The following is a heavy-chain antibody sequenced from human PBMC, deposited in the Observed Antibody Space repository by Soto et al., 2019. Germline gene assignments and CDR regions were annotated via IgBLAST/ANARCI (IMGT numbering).Heavy chain of an antibody. Sequence: GASVKVSCKVSGYTLTELSMHWVRQAPGKGLEWMGGFDPEDGETIYAQKFQGRVTMTEDTSTDTAYMELSSLRSEDTAVYYCATDLPGIVGANWPYDAFDIWGQGTTVTVSS. CDR2: FDPEDGET. CDR1: GYTLTELS. V-gene: IGHV1-24*01. D-gene: IGHD1-26*01. J-gene: IGHJ3*02. CDR3: ATDLPGIVGANWPYDAFDI.